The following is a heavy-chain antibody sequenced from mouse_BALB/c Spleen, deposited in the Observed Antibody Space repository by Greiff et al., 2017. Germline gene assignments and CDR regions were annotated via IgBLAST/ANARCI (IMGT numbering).Heavy chain of an antibody. CDR1: GYTFTSYV. D-gene: IGHD1-2*01. CDR3: ARSVLLRLHAMDY. Sequence: VQLKQSGPELVKPGASVKMSCKASGYTFTSYVMHWVKQKPGQGLEWIGYINPYNDGTKYNEKFKGKATLTSDKSSSTAYMELSSLTSEDSAVYYCARSVLLRLHAMDYWGQGTSVTVSS. CDR2: INPYNDGT. V-gene: IGHV1-14*01. J-gene: IGHJ4*01.